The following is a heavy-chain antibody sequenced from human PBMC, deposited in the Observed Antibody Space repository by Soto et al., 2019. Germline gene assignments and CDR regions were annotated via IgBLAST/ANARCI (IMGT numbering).Heavy chain of an antibody. CDR1: GGTLSNYG. V-gene: IGHV1-69*12. CDR2: IILVFGTA. Sequence: QVQLVQSGAEVKKPGSSVRVSCKASGGTLSNYGISWVRQAPGQGLEWMGGIILVFGTANYAQKFPGRVTYTADEANSTRWFDVTSLGPEVAALYYWSRRDATQMVVTIYYARDVWGQGT. J-gene: IGHJ6*01. CDR3: SRRDATQMVVTIYYARDV. D-gene: IGHD2-21*02.